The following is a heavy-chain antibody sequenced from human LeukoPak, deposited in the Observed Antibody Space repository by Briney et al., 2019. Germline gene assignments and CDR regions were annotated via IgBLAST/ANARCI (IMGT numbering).Heavy chain of an antibody. CDR1: GFTFSSYS. Sequence: GGSLRLSCAASGFTFSSYSMNWVRQAPGKGLEWVSSISSSSSYIYYADSVKGRFTISRDNAKNSLYLQMNSLRAEDTAVYYCAINFLYYDFWSGLSKWGQGTTVTVSS. CDR2: ISSSSSYI. CDR3: AINFLYYDFWSGLSK. V-gene: IGHV3-21*01. D-gene: IGHD3-3*01. J-gene: IGHJ6*02.